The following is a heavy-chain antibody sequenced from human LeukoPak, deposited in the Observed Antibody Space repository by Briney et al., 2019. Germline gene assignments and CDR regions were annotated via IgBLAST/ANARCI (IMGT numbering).Heavy chain of an antibody. V-gene: IGHV4-34*01. CDR2: INHSGST. Sequence: SETLSLTYAVYGGSFSGYYWSWIRQPPGKGLEWIGEINHSGSTNYNPSLKSRVTISVDTSKNQFSLKLSSVTAADTAVHYCARGGPWYYYDSSGSLDYWGQGTLVTVSS. J-gene: IGHJ4*02. D-gene: IGHD3-22*01. CDR1: GGSFSGYY. CDR3: ARGGPWYYYDSSGSLDY.